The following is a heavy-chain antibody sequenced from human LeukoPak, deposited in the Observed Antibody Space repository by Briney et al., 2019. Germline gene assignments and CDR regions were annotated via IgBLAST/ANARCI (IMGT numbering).Heavy chain of an antibody. J-gene: IGHJ4*02. V-gene: IGHV3-9*01. CDR2: ISWNSGSI. D-gene: IGHD3-22*01. CDR1: GFTFDDYA. CDR3: AKDLSNYYDSSGYYSY. Sequence: GGSLRLSCAASGFTFDDYAMHWVRQAPGKGLEWVSGISWNSGSIGYADSVKGRFTISRDNAKNSLYLQMNSLRAEDTALYYCAKDLSNYYDSSGYYSYWGQGTLVTVSS.